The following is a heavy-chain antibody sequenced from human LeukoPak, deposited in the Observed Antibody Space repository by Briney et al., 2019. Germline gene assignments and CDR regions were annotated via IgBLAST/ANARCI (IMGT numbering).Heavy chain of an antibody. CDR2: IRYDGSNK. CDR1: GFTFSSYG. CDR3: AKDTYYYDSSGYSGY. J-gene: IGHJ4*02. D-gene: IGHD3-22*01. V-gene: IGHV3-30*02. Sequence: GGSLRLSCAASGFTFSSYGMHRVRQAPGKGLEWVAFIRYDGSNKYYADSVKGRFTISRDNSKNTLYLQMNSLRAEDTAVYYCAKDTYYYDSSGYSGYWGQGTLVTVSS.